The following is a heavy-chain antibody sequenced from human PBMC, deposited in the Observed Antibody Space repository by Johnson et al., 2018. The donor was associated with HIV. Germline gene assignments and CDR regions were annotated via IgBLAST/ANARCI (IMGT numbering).Heavy chain of an antibody. J-gene: IGHJ3*01. CDR2: ISSSGSTI. CDR1: GFTFSDHY. Sequence: VQLVESGGGLVKPGGSLRLSCAGSGFTFSDHYMSWVRQAPGKGLEWVSYISSSGSTIYYADSVKGRFTISRDNAKNSLYLQMNSLRAEDTALYYCARGVSSGYYSNAFDVWGQGTMATVSS. CDR3: ARGVSSGYYSNAFDV. V-gene: IGHV3-11*01. D-gene: IGHD3-22*01.